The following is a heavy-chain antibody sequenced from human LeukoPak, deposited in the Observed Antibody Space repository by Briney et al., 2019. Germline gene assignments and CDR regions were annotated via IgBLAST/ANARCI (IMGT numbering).Heavy chain of an antibody. Sequence: SETLSLTCTVSGGSISSYYWSWIRQPAGKGLEWIGRIYTSGSTNYNPSLKSRVTMSVDTSKNQFSLKLSSVTAADTAVYYCARLATLGLSYYFDYWGQGTLVTVSS. D-gene: IGHD5-12*01. J-gene: IGHJ4*02. CDR1: GGSISSYY. V-gene: IGHV4-4*07. CDR3: ARLATLGLSYYFDY. CDR2: IYTSGST.